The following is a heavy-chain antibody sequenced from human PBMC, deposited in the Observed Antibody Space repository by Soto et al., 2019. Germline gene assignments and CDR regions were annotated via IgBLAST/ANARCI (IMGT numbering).Heavy chain of an antibody. V-gene: IGHV3-23*01. D-gene: IGHD3-10*01. J-gene: IGHJ4*02. Sequence: GGSLRLSCAASGVTFSSYAMSWVRQAPGKGLEWVSAISGSGGSTYYADSVKGRFTISRDNSKNTLYLQMNSLRAEDTAVYYCAKDLRFGEFSNYDYWGQGTLVTVSS. CDR1: GVTFSSYA. CDR3: AKDLRFGEFSNYDY. CDR2: ISGSGGST.